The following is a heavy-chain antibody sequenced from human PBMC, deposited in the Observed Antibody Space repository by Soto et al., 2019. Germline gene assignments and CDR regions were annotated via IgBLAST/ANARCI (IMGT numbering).Heavy chain of an antibody. Sequence: GGSLRLSCAASGFSVSSNYMNWVRQAPGKGLEWVSVIYSSGTTYYADSVKGRFTISRDNSKNTLYLQMNGLRAEDTAFYYCARGIAVAGFYFDYWGQGTLVTVS. D-gene: IGHD6-19*01. V-gene: IGHV3-53*01. J-gene: IGHJ4*02. CDR2: IYSSGTT. CDR3: ARGIAVAGFYFDY. CDR1: GFSVSSNY.